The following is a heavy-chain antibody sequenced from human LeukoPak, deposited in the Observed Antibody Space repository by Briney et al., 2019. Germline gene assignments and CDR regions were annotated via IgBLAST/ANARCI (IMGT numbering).Heavy chain of an antibody. Sequence: SVKVSCKASGGTFSSYTISWVRQAPGQGLEWMGRIIPILGIANYAQKFQGRGTITSDKSTSTAYMELSRLRSEDTAVYYCARDLRVAGPSLFDYWRQGTLVTVSS. CDR2: IIPILGIA. V-gene: IGHV1-69*04. CDR1: GGTFSSYT. J-gene: IGHJ4*02. D-gene: IGHD6-19*01. CDR3: ARDLRVAGPSLFDY.